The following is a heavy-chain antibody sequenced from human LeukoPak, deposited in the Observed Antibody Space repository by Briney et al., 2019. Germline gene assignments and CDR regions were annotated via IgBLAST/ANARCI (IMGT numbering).Heavy chain of an antibody. CDR3: ARADSSSWPGEAFDA. CDR2: ISDTGDRT. J-gene: IGHJ3*01. CDR1: GFTFSDYV. V-gene: IGHV3-23*01. Sequence: GGSLRLSCAASGFTFSDYVMGWVRQAPGKGLEWVSGISDTGDRTYYADSVKGRFTISRDNSKNTLYLQMSSLRAEDTAVYYCARADSSSWPGEAFDAWGQGTMVTVSS. D-gene: IGHD6-13*01.